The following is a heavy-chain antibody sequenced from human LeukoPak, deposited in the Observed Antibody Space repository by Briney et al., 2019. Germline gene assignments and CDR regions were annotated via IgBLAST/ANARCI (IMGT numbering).Heavy chain of an antibody. D-gene: IGHD3-10*02. V-gene: IGHV3-30*02. CDR1: GFTFSSYG. CDR2: IRYHGSNK. J-gene: IGHJ6*04. CDR3: AERGITMIGGV. Sequence: GGSLRLSCAASGFTFSSYGMHWVRQAPGKGLEWVAFIRYHGSNKYYADSVKGRFTISRDNAKNSLYLQMNSLRAEDTAVYYCAERGITMIGGVWGKGTTVTISS.